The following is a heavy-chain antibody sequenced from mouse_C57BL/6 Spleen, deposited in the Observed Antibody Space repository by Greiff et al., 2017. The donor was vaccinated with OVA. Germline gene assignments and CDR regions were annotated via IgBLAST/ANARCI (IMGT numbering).Heavy chain of an antibody. CDR2: IWWDDDK. CDR3: ARIPPITTVAAGAMDD. D-gene: IGHD1-1*01. J-gene: IGHJ4*01. CDR1: GFSLSTFGMG. V-gene: IGHV8-8*01. Sequence: QVTLKECGPGILQPSQTLSLTCSFSGFSLSTFGMGVGWIRQPSGKVLEWLAHIWWDDDKYYNPALKSRLTISKYTSKNQVFLKSANVDTADTATNYCARIPPITTVAAGAMDDWGQGSSVTVSA.